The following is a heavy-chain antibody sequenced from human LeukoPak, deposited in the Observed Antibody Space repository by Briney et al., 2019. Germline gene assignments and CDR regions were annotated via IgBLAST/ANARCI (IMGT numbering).Heavy chain of an antibody. V-gene: IGHV4-59*08. Sequence: PSKTLSLTCTVSGGSISNYYWSWIRQSPEKGPEWIGYIHDSGSTNYNPSLKSRVTISVDTSKNQFSLKLSSVTAADTAVYYCARLDAAAGRYLQFFYWGQGTLVTVSS. J-gene: IGHJ4*02. CDR2: IHDSGST. D-gene: IGHD5-24*01. CDR1: GGSISNYY. CDR3: ARLDAAAGRYLQFFY.